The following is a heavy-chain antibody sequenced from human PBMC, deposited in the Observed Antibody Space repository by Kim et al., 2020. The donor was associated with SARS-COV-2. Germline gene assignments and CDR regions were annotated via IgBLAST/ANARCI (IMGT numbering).Heavy chain of an antibody. D-gene: IGHD6-13*01. V-gene: IGHV7-4-1*02. J-gene: IGHJ6*02. Sequence: ASVKVSCKASGYTFTSYAMNWVRQAPGQGLEWMGWINTNTGNPTYAQGFTGRFVFSLDTSVSTAYLQISSLKAEDTAVYYCARSPGIATTAYYYGMDVWGQGTTVTVSS. CDR1: GYTFTSYA. CDR3: ARSPGIATTAYYYGMDV. CDR2: INTNTGNP.